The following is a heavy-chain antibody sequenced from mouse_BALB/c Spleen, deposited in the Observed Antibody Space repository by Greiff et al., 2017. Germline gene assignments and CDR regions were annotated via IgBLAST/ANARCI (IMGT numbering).Heavy chain of an antibody. CDR3: ARGTTATFAY. CDR1: GFTFSSYA. J-gene: IGHJ3*01. CDR2: ISSGGST. V-gene: IGHV5-6-5*01. D-gene: IGHD1-2*01. Sequence: EVHLVESGGGLVKPGGSLKLSCAASGFTFSSYAMSWVRQTPEKRLEWVASISSGGSTYYPDSVKGRFTISRDNARNILYLQMSSLRSEDTAMYYCARGTTATFAYWGQGTLVTVSA.